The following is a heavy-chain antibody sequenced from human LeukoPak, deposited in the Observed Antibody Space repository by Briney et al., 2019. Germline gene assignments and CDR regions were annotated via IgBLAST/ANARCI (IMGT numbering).Heavy chain of an antibody. Sequence: PGGSLRLSCAASGFTFSSYWMHWVRQAPGKGLVWVSRINSDGSSTSYAASVKGRFTISRDTAKNTLSLQMNSLRAEDTAVYYCAREDEYSSSSGIDYWGQGTLVTVSS. V-gene: IGHV3-74*01. CDR2: INSDGSST. J-gene: IGHJ4*02. D-gene: IGHD6-6*01. CDR3: AREDEYSSSSGIDY. CDR1: GFTFSSYW.